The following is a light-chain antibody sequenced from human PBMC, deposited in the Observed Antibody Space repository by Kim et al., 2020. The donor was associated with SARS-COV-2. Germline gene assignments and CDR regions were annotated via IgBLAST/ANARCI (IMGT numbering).Light chain of an antibody. V-gene: IGLV3-21*04. J-gene: IGLJ2*01. CDR2: FGC. CDR1: RFGSKR. CDR3: QVWDSSSDLRVV. Sequence: PGKTARITCGGNRFGSKRVAWYQGRLGQAPVLVLLFGCDLPSGIPERFSCSDTGNTATPTISRVEAEDEADYYCQVWDSSSDLRVVFGGGTQLTVL.